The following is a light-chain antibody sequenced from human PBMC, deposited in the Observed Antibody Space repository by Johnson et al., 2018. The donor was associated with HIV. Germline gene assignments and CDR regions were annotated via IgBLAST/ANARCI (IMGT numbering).Light chain of an antibody. J-gene: IGLJ1*01. CDR2: GND. V-gene: IGLV1-51*02. CDR3: GTWDSNLSSEV. CDR1: SSNIGRHS. Sequence: QSALTQPPSVSAAPGQKVTISCSGSSSNIGRHSVSWYQQLPGTAPKLLIYGNDKRPSGIPDRFSASKSGTSATLGITGLQTGDEADYYCGTWDSNLSSEVFGAGTKVTVL.